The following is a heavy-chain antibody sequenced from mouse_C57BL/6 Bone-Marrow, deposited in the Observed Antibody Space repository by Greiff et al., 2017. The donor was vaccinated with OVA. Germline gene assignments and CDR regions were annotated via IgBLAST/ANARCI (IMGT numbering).Heavy chain of an antibody. D-gene: IGHD2-2*01. CDR1: GYTFTDYY. CDR3: ARGGYGERPWFAY. V-gene: IGHV1-26*01. CDR2: INPNNGGT. Sequence: EVQLQQSGPELVKPGASVKISCKASGYTFTDYYMNWVKQSHGKSLEWIGDINPNNGGTSYNQKFKGKVTLSVDKSSSTAYMELRRLTSEDSAVYYCARGGYGERPWFAYWCQGTLVTVSA. J-gene: IGHJ3*01.